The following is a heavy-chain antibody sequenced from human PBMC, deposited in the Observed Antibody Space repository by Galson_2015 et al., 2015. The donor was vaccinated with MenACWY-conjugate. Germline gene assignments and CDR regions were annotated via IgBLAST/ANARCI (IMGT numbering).Heavy chain of an antibody. D-gene: IGHD1-26*01. CDR2: ISPGDSNT. CDR3: ARHPPGGRGMDV. J-gene: IGHJ6*02. CDR1: GYYFPSYW. V-gene: IGHV5-51*01. Sequence: QSGAEVKQPGESLKISCKGSGYYFPSYWIAWVRQIPGKGLEWMGLISPGDSNTRYSPSFQGQVTISADKSISTAYLQWSSLKASDTATYYCARHPPGGRGMDVWGRGTTVTVSS.